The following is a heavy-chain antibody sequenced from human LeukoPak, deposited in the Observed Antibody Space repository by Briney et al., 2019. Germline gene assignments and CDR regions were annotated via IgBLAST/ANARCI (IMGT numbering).Heavy chain of an antibody. CDR1: GYTFTGYY. V-gene: IGHV1-2*02. J-gene: IGHJ4*02. CDR3: ARDQSLVAYSSTWFDY. CDR2: INPNSGGT. D-gene: IGHD6-13*01. Sequence: ASVKVSCKASGYTFTGYYMHWVRQAPGQGLEWMGWINPNSGGTNYAQKFQGRVTMTRDTSISTAYMELSRLRSDDTAVYYCARDQSLVAYSSTWFDYWGQGTLVTVSS.